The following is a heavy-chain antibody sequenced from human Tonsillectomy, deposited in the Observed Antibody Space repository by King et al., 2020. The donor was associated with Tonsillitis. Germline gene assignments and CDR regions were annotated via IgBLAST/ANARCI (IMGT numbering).Heavy chain of an antibody. CDR1: GFTFSNYG. D-gene: IGHD5-18*01. CDR2: MSFDGSNK. CDR3: ARDNARQQLWLTYFDY. Sequence: VQLVESGGGVVQPERSLRLSCAASGFTFSNYGLHWVRQAPGKGLEWVAVMSFDGSNKYYADSVKGRFTISRDNSKNTLYLEMASLTSEDTALYYCARDNARQQLWLTYFDYWGQGTLVTVSS. V-gene: IGHV3-30*01. J-gene: IGHJ4*02.